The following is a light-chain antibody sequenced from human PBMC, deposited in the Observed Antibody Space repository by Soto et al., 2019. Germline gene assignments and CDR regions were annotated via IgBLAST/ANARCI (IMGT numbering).Light chain of an antibody. CDR3: SSYTSSSTLYV. Sequence: QSVLTQPASVCGSPGRSITISCTGSSSDVGRYNYVSWYQHQPGKAPKLMIYEVSNRPSGVSNRFSGSKSGNTASLTISGLQAEDEADYHCSSYTSSSTLYVFGTGTKVTVL. J-gene: IGLJ1*01. V-gene: IGLV2-14*01. CDR1: SSDVGRYNY. CDR2: EVS.